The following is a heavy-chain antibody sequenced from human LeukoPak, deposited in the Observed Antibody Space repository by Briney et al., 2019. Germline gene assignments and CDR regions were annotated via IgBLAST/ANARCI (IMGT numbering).Heavy chain of an antibody. CDR1: GASISSYY. CDR3: ARGYRYFDF. V-gene: IGHV4-59*01. CDR2: IYYSGST. J-gene: IGHJ4*02. Sequence: SETLSLTCTVSGASISSYYWSWLRQPPGKGLEWIGYIYYSGSTNYNPSLKSRVTISVDTSKNQFSLKLNSVTAADTAVYYCARGYRYFDFWGQGTLVTVSS. D-gene: IGHD3-16*02.